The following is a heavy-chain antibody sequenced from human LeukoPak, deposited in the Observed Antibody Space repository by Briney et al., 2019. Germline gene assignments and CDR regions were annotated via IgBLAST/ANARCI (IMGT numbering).Heavy chain of an antibody. J-gene: IGHJ4*02. CDR3: ARDSISGSYVHYDN. V-gene: IGHV7-4-1*02. CDR2: INTNTGNP. Sequence: ASVKVTCKASGYTFNRYGMNWVRQAPGQGLEWMGWINTNTGNPTYAQGFTGRFVFSLDTSVSTAYLQINSLKAEDTAVYYCARDSISGSYVHYDNWGQGTLVTVSS. D-gene: IGHD1-26*01. CDR1: GYTFNRYG.